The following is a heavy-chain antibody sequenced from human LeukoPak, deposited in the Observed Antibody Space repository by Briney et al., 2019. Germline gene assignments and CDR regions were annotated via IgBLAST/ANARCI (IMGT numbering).Heavy chain of an antibody. Sequence: GGSLRLSCAASGFTFSSYAMSWVRQAPGKGLEWVSAISGSGGSTYYADSVKGRFTISRDSSKNTLYLQMNSLRAEDTAVYYCAKVAARFLEWPYYFDYWGQGTLVTVSS. CDR1: GFTFSSYA. V-gene: IGHV3-23*01. CDR3: AKVAARFLEWPYYFDY. D-gene: IGHD3-3*01. CDR2: ISGSGGST. J-gene: IGHJ4*02.